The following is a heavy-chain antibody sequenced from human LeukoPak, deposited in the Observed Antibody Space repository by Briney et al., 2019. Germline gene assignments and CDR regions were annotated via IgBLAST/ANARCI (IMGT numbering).Heavy chain of an antibody. V-gene: IGHV1-8*01. CDR3: ARGFMVVPAAMVAGGPYYYYGMDV. D-gene: IGHD2-2*01. J-gene: IGHJ6*02. Sequence: ASVKVSCKASGYTFTSYDINWVRQATGQGPEWMGWMNPNSGNTGYAQKFQGRVTMTRNTSISTAYMELSSLRSEDTAVYYCARGFMVVPAAMVAGGPYYYYGMDVWGQGTTVTVSS. CDR2: MNPNSGNT. CDR1: GYTFTSYD.